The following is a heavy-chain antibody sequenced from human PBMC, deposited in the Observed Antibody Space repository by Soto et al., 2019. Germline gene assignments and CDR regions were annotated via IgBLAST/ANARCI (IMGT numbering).Heavy chain of an antibody. D-gene: IGHD6-19*01. CDR3: ARPYSSGWYPTTYGMDV. Sequence: GGSLRLSCAASGFTFSSYGVHWVRQAPGKGLEWVAVIWYDGSNKYYADSVKGRFTISRDNSKNTLYLQMNSLRAEDTAVYYCARPYSSGWYPTTYGMDVWGQGTTVTVSS. CDR1: GFTFSSYG. J-gene: IGHJ6*02. V-gene: IGHV3-33*01. CDR2: IWYDGSNK.